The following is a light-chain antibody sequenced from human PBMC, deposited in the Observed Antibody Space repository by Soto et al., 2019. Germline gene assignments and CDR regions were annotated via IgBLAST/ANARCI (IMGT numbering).Light chain of an antibody. CDR1: SNDVGGYDF. Sequence: QSALTQPASVSGSPGQSITISCTGTSNDVGGYDFVSWYQQHPGKAPKLMISEVSDRPSGVSIRFSGSKSGNTASLTISGLQAEDEADYYCTSSRRNSPLPYVFGTGTKLTVL. J-gene: IGLJ1*01. V-gene: IGLV2-14*01. CDR2: EVS. CDR3: TSSRRNSPLPYV.